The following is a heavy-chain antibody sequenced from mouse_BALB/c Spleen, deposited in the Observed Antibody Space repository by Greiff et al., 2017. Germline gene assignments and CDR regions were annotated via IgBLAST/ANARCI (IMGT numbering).Heavy chain of an antibody. J-gene: IGHJ4*01. CDR2: INPYNGAT. CDR3: ARGIAMDY. Sequence: EVQLQQSGAELVRSGASVKLSCTASGFNIKDYYMHWVKQSHVKSLEWIGRINPYNGATSYNQNFKDKASLTVDKSSSTAYMELHSLTSEDSAVYYCARGIAMDYWGQGTSVTVSS. CDR1: GFNIKDYY. V-gene: IGHV1-34*02.